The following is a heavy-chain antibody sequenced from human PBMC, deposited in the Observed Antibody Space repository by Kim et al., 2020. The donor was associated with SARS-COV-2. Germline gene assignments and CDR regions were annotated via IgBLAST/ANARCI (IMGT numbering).Heavy chain of an antibody. V-gene: IGHV1-2*02. CDR2: INPNSGGT. CDR3: ARDGGFYDILTGYQYNWFDP. Sequence: ASVKVSCKASGYTFTGYYMHWVRQAPGQGLEWMGWINPNSGGTNYAQKFQGRVTMTRDTSISTAYMELSRLRSDDTAVYYCARDGGFYDILTGYQYNWFDPWGQGTLVTVSS. D-gene: IGHD3-9*01. J-gene: IGHJ5*02. CDR1: GYTFTGYY.